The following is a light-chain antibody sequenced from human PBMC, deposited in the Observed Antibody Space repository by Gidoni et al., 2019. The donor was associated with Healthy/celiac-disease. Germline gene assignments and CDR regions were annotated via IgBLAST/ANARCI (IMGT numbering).Light chain of an antibody. CDR3: QQRSNWPLT. CDR2: DAS. V-gene: IGKV3-11*01. Sequence: VLTQSPATLSLSPGERATLSCRASQSVSSYLAWYQQKPGQAPRLLIYDASNRATGIPARFSGSGSGTDFTLTISSLEPEDVAVYDCQQRSNWPLTFXGXTKVEIK. J-gene: IGKJ4*01. CDR1: QSVSSY.